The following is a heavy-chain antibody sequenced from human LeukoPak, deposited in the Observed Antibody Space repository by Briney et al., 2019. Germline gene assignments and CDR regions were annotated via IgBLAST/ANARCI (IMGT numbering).Heavy chain of an antibody. V-gene: IGHV3-48*03. CDR1: GFTFSSYE. Sequence: GGSLRLSCAASGFTFSSYEMNWVRQAPGKGLEWVSYISSSGSNIYYADSVKGRFTISRDNAKNSLYLQMNSLRAEDTAVYYCARDHYDILTGYFTSTYFDYWGQGTLVTVSS. CDR2: ISSSGSNI. CDR3: ARDHYDILTGYFTSTYFDY. J-gene: IGHJ4*02. D-gene: IGHD3-9*01.